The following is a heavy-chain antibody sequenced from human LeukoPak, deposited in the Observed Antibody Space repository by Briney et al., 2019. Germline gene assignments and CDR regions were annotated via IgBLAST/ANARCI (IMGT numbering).Heavy chain of an antibody. CDR1: GGSISSSSYY. CDR2: IYYSGST. CDR3: ARHRTMVRGVIMFRKQENWFDP. D-gene: IGHD3-10*01. Sequence: SETLSLTCTVSGGSISSSSYYWGWIRQPPGKGLEWIGSIYYSGSTYYNPSLKSRVTISVDTSKNQFSLKLSSVTAADTAVYYCARHRTMVRGVIMFRKQENWFDPWGQGTLVTVSS. V-gene: IGHV4-39*01. J-gene: IGHJ5*02.